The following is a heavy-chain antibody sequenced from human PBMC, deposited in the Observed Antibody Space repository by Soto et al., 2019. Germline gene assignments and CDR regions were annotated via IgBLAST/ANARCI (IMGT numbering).Heavy chain of an antibody. D-gene: IGHD6-13*01. CDR3: ARDPTTGYSSSWYSIAGKVNAFDI. J-gene: IGHJ3*02. CDR1: GYTFTSYA. Sequence: QVQLVQSGAEVKKPGASVKVSCKASGYTFTSYAMHWVRQAPGQRLEWMGWINAGNGKTKYSRQFQGGVTITRDTSESTAYMDLSSLRSEDTAVYYCARDPTTGYSSSWYSIAGKVNAFDIWGQGTMVTVSS. V-gene: IGHV1-3*01. CDR2: INAGNGKT.